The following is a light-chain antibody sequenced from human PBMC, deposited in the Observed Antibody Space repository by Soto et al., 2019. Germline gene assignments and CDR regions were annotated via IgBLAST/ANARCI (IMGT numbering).Light chain of an antibody. V-gene: IGKV3-20*01. Sequence: EIVLTQSPGTLSLSPRQRATLSCRASQTVSDNYLAWYQQKPGQAPRLLIYGASSRAPGIPDRFSGSGSGTDFTLTISRLEPEDFASYYCHQDAASPRTFGQGTQVEVK. CDR1: QTVSDNY. CDR3: HQDAASPRT. J-gene: IGKJ1*01. CDR2: GAS.